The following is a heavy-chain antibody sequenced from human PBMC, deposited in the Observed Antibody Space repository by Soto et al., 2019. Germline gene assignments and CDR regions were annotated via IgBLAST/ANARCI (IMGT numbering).Heavy chain of an antibody. CDR2: ISYDGSNK. J-gene: IGHJ4*02. Sequence: LRLSCAASGFTFSSYAMHWVRQAPGKGLEWVAVISYDGSNKYYADSVKGRFTITRDNSKNTLYLQMNSLRAEDTAVYYCAREYYYDSSGPFGYFDYWGQGTLVTVSS. CDR1: GFTFSSYA. CDR3: AREYYYDSSGPFGYFDY. V-gene: IGHV3-30-3*01. D-gene: IGHD3-22*01.